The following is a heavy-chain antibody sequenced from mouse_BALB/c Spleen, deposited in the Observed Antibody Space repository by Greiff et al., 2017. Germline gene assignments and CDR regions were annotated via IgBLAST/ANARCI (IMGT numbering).Heavy chain of an antibody. J-gene: IGHJ4*01. CDR2: IRNKANGYTT. V-gene: IGHV7-3*02. CDR1: GFTFTDYY. CDR3: AREGKSYYAMDY. Sequence: DVKLQESGGGLVQPGGSLRLSCATSGFTFTDYYMSWVRQPPGKALEWLGFIRNKANGYTTEYSASVKGRFTISRDNSQSILYLQMNTLRAEDSATYYCAREGKSYYAMDYWGQGTSVTVSS.